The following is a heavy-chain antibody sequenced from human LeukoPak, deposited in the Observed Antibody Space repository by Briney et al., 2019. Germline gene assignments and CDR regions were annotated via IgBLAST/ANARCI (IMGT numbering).Heavy chain of an antibody. J-gene: IGHJ4*02. CDR3: ARSEHYYDSSGLTYYFDY. Sequence: PGGSLRLSCAASGFTFSSYETNWVRQAPGKGLEWVSYISSSGSTIYYADSVKGRFTISRDNAKNSLYLQMNSLRAEDTAVYYCARSEHYYDSSGLTYYFDYWGQGALVTVSS. CDR1: GFTFSSYE. CDR2: ISSSGSTI. D-gene: IGHD3-22*01. V-gene: IGHV3-48*03.